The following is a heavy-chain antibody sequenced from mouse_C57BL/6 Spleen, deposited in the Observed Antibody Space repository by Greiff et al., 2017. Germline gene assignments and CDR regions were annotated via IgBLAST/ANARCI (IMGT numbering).Heavy chain of an antibody. CDR1: GYTFTSYW. Sequence: VQLQQPGAELVRPGTSVKLSCKASGYTFTSYWMHWVKQRPGQGLEWIGVIDPSDSYTNYNQKFKGKATLTVDTSSSTAYMQLSSLTSEDSAVYYCAREDYYGKGFAYWGQGTLVTVSA. CDR2: IDPSDSYT. J-gene: IGHJ3*01. CDR3: AREDYYGKGFAY. V-gene: IGHV1-59*01. D-gene: IGHD1-1*01.